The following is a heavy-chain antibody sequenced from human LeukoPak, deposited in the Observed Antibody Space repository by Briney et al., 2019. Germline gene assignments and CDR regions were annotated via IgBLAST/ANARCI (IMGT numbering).Heavy chain of an antibody. Sequence: AASVTVSCKASGYTFTGYYMHWVRQAPGQGLEWMGWINPNSGGTNYAQKFQGRVTMTRDTSISTAYMELSRLRSDDTAVYYCAREGYSRGPFDYWGQGTLVTVSS. J-gene: IGHJ4*02. CDR1: GYTFTGYY. D-gene: IGHD6-13*01. CDR2: INPNSGGT. CDR3: AREGYSRGPFDY. V-gene: IGHV1-2*02.